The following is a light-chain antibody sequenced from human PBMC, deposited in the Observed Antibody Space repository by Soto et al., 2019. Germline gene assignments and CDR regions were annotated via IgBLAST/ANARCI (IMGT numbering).Light chain of an antibody. CDR2: GNS. CDR1: SSNIGAGYD. Sequence: QSVLTQPPSVSGAPGQRVTISCTGSSSNIGAGYDVHWYQQLPGTAPKLLIYGNSNRPSGVPDRFSGSKSGTSASLAITGRQAEEEDDYYYQSYYSSRGGVVVFGGGTKVTVL. V-gene: IGLV1-40*01. J-gene: IGLJ2*01. CDR3: QSYYSSRGGVVV.